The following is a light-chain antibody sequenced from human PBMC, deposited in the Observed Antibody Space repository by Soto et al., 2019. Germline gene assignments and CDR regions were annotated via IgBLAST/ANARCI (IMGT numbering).Light chain of an antibody. CDR3: QVWDSDILHHV. V-gene: IGLV3-21*02. J-gene: IGLJ1*01. CDR1: NIGTKT. Sequence: SYELTQSPSVSVAPGQTARITCAGSNIGTKTVHWFQQRPGQAPVLVVFDDSHRPSGIPERFSGSNSGSTATLTISRVEAGDEADYYCQVWDSDILHHVFGSGTNVAVL. CDR2: DDS.